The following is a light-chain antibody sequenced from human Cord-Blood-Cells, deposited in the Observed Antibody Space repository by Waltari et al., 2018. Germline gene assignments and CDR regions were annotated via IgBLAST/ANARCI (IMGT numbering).Light chain of an antibody. CDR2: AAS. V-gene: IGKV1-NL1*01. J-gene: IGKJ3*01. CDR1: QGISNS. CDR3: QQYYSTPFT. Sequence: DIQMTQYQSSLSASVGDRVTITSRASQGISNSLAWYQQKPGKAPKLLLYAASRLESGVPSRFSGSGSGTDYTLTISSLQPEDFATYYCQQYYSTPFTFGPGTKVDIK.